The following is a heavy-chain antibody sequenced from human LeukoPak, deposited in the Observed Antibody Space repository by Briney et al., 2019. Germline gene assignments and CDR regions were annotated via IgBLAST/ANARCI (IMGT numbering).Heavy chain of an antibody. D-gene: IGHD3-16*01. CDR3: AKDRLTGPSRPYGMDV. CDR2: ISYDGSNK. J-gene: IGHJ6*02. Sequence: GGSLRLSCAASGFTFSSYGMHWVRRAPGKGLEWVAVISYDGSNKYYADSVKGRFTISRDNSKNTLYLQMNSLRAEDTAVYYCAKDRLTGPSRPYGMDVWGQGTTVTVSS. V-gene: IGHV3-30*18. CDR1: GFTFSSYG.